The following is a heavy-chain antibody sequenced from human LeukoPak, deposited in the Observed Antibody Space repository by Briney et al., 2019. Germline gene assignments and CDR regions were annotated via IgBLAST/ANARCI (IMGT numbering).Heavy chain of an antibody. CDR2: ISSSSSYI. V-gene: IGHV3-21*01. CDR3: ARVYGPDLIDCSSTSCYAGGGGAFDI. D-gene: IGHD2-2*01. Sequence: SGGSLRLSCAASGFTFSSYSMNWVRQAPGKGLEWVSSISSSSSYIYYADSVKGRFTISRDNAKNSLYLQMNSLRAEDTAVYYCARVYGPDLIDCSSTSCYAGGGGAFDIWGQGTMVTVSS. J-gene: IGHJ3*02. CDR1: GFTFSSYS.